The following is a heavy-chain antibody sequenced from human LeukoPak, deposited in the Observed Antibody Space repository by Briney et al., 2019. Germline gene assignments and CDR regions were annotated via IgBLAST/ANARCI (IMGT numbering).Heavy chain of an antibody. V-gene: IGHV7-4-1*02. Sequence: ASVKVSCKASGYTFTSYAMNWVRQAPGQGLEWMGWINTNTGNPTYAQGFTGRFVFPLDTSVSTAYLQISSLKAEDTAVYYCASGDSGWYEEGIDYWGQGTLVTVSS. D-gene: IGHD6-19*01. J-gene: IGHJ4*02. CDR2: INTNTGNP. CDR1: GYTFTSYA. CDR3: ASGDSGWYEEGIDY.